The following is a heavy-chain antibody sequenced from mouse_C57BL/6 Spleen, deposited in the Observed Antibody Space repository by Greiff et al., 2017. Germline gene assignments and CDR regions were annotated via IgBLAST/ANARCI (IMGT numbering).Heavy chain of an antibody. CDR2: INPNNGGT. V-gene: IGHV1-22*01. J-gene: IGHJ4*01. CDR3: ARRREYGNYDAMDY. Sequence: EVQLQQSGPELVKPGASVKMSCKASGYTFTDYNMHWVKQSHGKSLERIGYINPNNGGTSYNQKFKGKATLTVNKSSSTAYMELRSLTSEDSAVYYCARRREYGNYDAMDYWGQGTSVTVSS. CDR1: GYTFTDYN. D-gene: IGHD2-10*02.